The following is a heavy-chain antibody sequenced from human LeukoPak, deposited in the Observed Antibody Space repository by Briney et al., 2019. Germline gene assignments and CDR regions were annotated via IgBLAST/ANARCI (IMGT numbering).Heavy chain of an antibody. Sequence: PGGFLRLSCAASGFTFSSYAMSWVRQAPGKGLEWVSGISGSGGSTYYADSVKGRFTISRDNSKNTLYLQMNSLRAEDTAVYYCAKRVVYYFDYWGQGTLVTVSS. V-gene: IGHV3-23*01. CDR1: GFTFSSYA. J-gene: IGHJ4*02. D-gene: IGHD2-8*02. CDR3: AKRVVYYFDY. CDR2: ISGSGGST.